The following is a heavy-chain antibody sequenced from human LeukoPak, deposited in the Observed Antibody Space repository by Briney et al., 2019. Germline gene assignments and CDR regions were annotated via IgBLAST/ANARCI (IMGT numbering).Heavy chain of an antibody. Sequence: GGSLRLSCAVSGFTVSSHAMSWVRQAPGKGLEWVSCISASGGATWYGGSVQGRFTISRDNSKNTVFLQMNDLRADDTAIYYCAKDGHATYHYFHMDVWGKGTMVTVSS. CDR2: ISASGGAT. J-gene: IGHJ6*03. CDR1: GFTVSSHA. D-gene: IGHD2-15*01. V-gene: IGHV3-23*01. CDR3: AKDGHATYHYFHMDV.